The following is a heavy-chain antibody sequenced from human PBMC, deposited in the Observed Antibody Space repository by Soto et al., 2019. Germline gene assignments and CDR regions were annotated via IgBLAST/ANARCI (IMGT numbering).Heavy chain of an antibody. CDR2: IDFNGNT. Sequence: QLQLQESGPGLVKPSETLSLTCTVSGVSISDTSYYWGWIRQPPGKGLEWIGTIDFNGNTFYNPSIKSRLTISVDTSSNQFSLRLTSVTAADTAVYYCARQGSYWGQGTLVAVSS. CDR1: GVSISDTSYY. J-gene: IGHJ4*02. CDR3: ARQGSY. V-gene: IGHV4-39*01.